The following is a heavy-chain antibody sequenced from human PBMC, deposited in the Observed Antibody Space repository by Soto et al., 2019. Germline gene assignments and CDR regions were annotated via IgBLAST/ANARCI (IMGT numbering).Heavy chain of an antibody. D-gene: IGHD6-19*01. CDR2: IYYSGST. Sequence: SETLSLTCTVSGGSISSSSYYWGWIRQPPGKGLEWIGSIYYSGSTYYNPSLKSRVTISVDTSKNYFSLNLCSWTAPATAVDSCASGGVAGSPQYYFDYWGQGTLVTVSS. V-gene: IGHV4-39*01. CDR1: GGSISSSSYY. CDR3: ASGGVAGSPQYYFDY. J-gene: IGHJ4*02.